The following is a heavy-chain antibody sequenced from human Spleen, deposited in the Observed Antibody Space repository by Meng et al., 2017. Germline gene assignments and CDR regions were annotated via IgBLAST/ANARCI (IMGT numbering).Heavy chain of an antibody. CDR2: IKQDGSEK. D-gene: IGHD3-10*01. Sequence: GGSLRLSCAASGFTFSSYWMSWVRQAPGKGLEWVANIKQDGSEKYYVDSVKGRFTISRDNSKNTLYLQMNSLRAEDTAVYYCARERGFGELLSPGYYYYGMDVWGQGTTVTVSS. CDR1: GFTFSSYW. J-gene: IGHJ6*02. V-gene: IGHV3-7*01. CDR3: ARERGFGELLSPGYYYYGMDV.